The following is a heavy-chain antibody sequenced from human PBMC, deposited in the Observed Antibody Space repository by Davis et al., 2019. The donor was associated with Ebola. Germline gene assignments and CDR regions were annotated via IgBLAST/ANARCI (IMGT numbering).Heavy chain of an antibody. CDR3: AKSGYCTDKCDAFDW. CDR1: GFTFSSYA. Sequence: GESLKISCAASGFTFSSYAMSWVRQAPGKGLEWVSAISGSGGSTYYADSVKGRFTISRDNSKNTVYLQMDSLGAEDTAIYYCAKSGYCTDKCDAFDWWGQGTLVTVSS. D-gene: IGHD2-8*02. J-gene: IGHJ4*02. V-gene: IGHV3-23*01. CDR2: ISGSGGST.